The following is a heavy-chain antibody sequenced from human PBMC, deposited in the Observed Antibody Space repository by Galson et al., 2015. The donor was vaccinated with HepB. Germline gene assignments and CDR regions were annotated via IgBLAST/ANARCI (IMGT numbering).Heavy chain of an antibody. CDR2: VNPYGGTT. CDR1: GYTFTSYY. Sequence: SVKVSCKASGYTFTSYYMYWVRQAPGQGLEWMGTVNPYGGTTTYAQKFQGRVAMTADTSISTAYMELTWLKFDDTALYYCARASLFWNNRESDAFDVWGPGTMVTVSS. J-gene: IGHJ3*01. CDR3: ARASLFWNNRESDAFDV. D-gene: IGHD3-3*01. V-gene: IGHV1-46*01.